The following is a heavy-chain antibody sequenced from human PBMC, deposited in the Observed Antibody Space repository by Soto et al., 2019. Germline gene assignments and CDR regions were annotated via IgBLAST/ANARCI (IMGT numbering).Heavy chain of an antibody. J-gene: IGHJ4*02. CDR2: IYPGDSDT. Sequence: GESLKISCKGSGYSFTSYWIGWVRQMPGKGLEWMGIIYPGDSDTRYSPSFQGQVTNSADKSISTAYLQWSGLKASDTAMYYCARHWTRIAVAGTNFDYWGQGTLVTVSS. V-gene: IGHV5-51*01. CDR3: ARHWTRIAVAGTNFDY. CDR1: GYSFTSYW. D-gene: IGHD6-19*01.